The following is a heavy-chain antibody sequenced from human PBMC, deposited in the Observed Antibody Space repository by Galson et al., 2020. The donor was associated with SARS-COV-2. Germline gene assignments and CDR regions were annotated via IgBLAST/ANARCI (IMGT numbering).Heavy chain of an antibody. Sequence: GGSLRLSCAASGFTFSSYAMHWVRQAPGKGLEWVAVISYDGSNKYYADSVKGRFTISRDNSKNTLYLQMNSLRAEDTAVYYCASEKKYYDFWSGYFYYGSGQYPVDYWGQGTLVTVSS. D-gene: IGHD3-3*01. J-gene: IGHJ4*02. CDR1: GFTFSSYA. CDR3: ASEKKYYDFWSGYFYYGSGQYPVDY. CDR2: ISYDGSNK. V-gene: IGHV3-30-3*01.